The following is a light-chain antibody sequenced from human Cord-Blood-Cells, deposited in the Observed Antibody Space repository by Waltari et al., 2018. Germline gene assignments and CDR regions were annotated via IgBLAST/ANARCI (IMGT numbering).Light chain of an antibody. CDR3: CSYAGSYTFFYV. Sequence: QSALTQPRSVSGSPGPSVTISCTGTSSHVGGYTYVSWYQQHPGKAPKLMIYDVSKRPSGVPDRFSGSKSGNTASLTISGLQAEDEADYYCCSYAGSYTFFYVFGTGTKVTVL. V-gene: IGLV2-11*02. CDR2: DVS. CDR1: SSHVGGYTY. J-gene: IGLJ1*01.